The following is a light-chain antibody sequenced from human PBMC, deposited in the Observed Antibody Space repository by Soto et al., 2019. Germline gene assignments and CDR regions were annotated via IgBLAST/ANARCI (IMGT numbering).Light chain of an antibody. CDR1: QSVSSS. CDR2: DAS. J-gene: IGKJ4*01. V-gene: IGKV3-11*01. CDR3: QQRNT. Sequence: ELVLTQSPATLSLSPGERATLSCRASQSVSSSLAWYQQKPGQAPRLLISDASNRATGVPARFSGSGSGTDFTLTISSLEPADFAVYYCQQRNTFGGGTKVEIK.